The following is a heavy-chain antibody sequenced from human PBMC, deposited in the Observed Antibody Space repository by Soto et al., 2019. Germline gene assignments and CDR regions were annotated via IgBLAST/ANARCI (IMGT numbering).Heavy chain of an antibody. V-gene: IGHV4-4*02. Sequence: SETPSLTCAVSGVSISSGNWWTWVRQSPQRGLEYIGEIFHDGTANYYPSFERRVAISVDTSKNQFSLKLTSVTAADTAIYFCARLVYDTRLNYMYFDFWGQGTLVTVSS. D-gene: IGHD3-10*01. CDR1: GVSISSGNW. J-gene: IGHJ4*02. CDR3: ARLVYDTRLNYMYFDF. CDR2: IFHDGTA.